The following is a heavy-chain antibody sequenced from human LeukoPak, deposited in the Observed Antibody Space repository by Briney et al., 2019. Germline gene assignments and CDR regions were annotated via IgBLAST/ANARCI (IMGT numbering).Heavy chain of an antibody. CDR3: ARGVYCSSTSCYYMDV. D-gene: IGHD2-2*01. CDR1: GYTFTSYG. Sequence: ASVKVSCTASGYTFTSYGISWVRQAPGQGLEWMGWISAYNGNTNYAQKLQGRVTMTTDTSTSTAYMELRSLRSDDTAVYYCARGVYCSSTSCYYMDVWGKGTTVTVSS. CDR2: ISAYNGNT. J-gene: IGHJ6*03. V-gene: IGHV1-18*01.